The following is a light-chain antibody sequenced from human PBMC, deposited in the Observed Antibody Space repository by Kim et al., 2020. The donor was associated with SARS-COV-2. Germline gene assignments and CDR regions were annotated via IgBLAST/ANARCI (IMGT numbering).Light chain of an antibody. CDR2: DAS. V-gene: IGKV1-5*01. J-gene: IGKJ1*01. CDR3: QQYNSYST. Sequence: DIQMTQSPSTLSVSVGERVTVTCRASQSIGSWLAWYQQKPGKAPKLLIYDASSLESGVPSRFSGSGSGTEFTLTISSLQPDDFATYDCQQYNSYSTFGQGTKVDIK. CDR1: QSIGSW.